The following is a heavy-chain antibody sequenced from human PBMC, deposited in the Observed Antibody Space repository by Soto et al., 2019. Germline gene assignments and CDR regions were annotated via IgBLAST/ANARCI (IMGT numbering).Heavy chain of an antibody. CDR3: AVRGEAVAGTSPVDY. CDR2: IYHSGST. J-gene: IGHJ4*02. Sequence: QVQLQELGPGLVKPSGTLSLTCAVSSGSISSSNWWSWVRQPPGKGLEWIGEIYHSGSTNYNPSLKSRVTISVDKSKNQFSLKLSSVTAADTAVYYCAVRGEAVAGTSPVDYWGQGTLVTVSS. V-gene: IGHV4-4*02. CDR1: SGSISSSNW. D-gene: IGHD6-19*01.